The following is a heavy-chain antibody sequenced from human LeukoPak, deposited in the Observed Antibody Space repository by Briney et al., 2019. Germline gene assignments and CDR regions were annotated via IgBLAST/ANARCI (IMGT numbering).Heavy chain of an antibody. CDR3: ARDPDTAMVTYLDY. J-gene: IGHJ4*02. D-gene: IGHD5-18*01. V-gene: IGHV3-30*04. Sequence: GGSLRLSCAASGSTFSSYAMHWVRQAPGKGLEWVAVISHDGSNKYYADSVKGRFTISRDNSKNTLYLQMNSLRAEDTAVYYCARDPDTAMVTYLDYWGQGTLVTVSS. CDR1: GSTFSSYA. CDR2: ISHDGSNK.